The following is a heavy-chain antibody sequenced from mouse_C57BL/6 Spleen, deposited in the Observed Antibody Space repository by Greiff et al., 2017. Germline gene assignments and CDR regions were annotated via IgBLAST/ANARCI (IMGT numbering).Heavy chain of an antibody. D-gene: IGHD2-1*01. CDR1: GYTFTSYW. J-gene: IGHJ1*03. CDR3: VYGNYPYWYFDV. V-gene: IGHV1-69*01. CDR2: IDPSDSYT. Sequence: QVQLQQPGAELVMPGASVKLSCKASGYTFTSYWMHWVKQRPGQGLEWIGEIDPSDSYTNYNQKFKGKSTLTVDKSSSTAYMQLSSLTSEDSAVYYCVYGNYPYWYFDVWGTGTTVTVSS.